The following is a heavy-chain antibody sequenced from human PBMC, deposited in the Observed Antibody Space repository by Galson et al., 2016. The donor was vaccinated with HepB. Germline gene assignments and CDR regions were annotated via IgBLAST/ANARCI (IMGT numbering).Heavy chain of an antibody. J-gene: IGHJ4*02. CDR2: FHPGDGGT. CDR1: GYTFPAYT. Sequence: SVKVSCKASGYTFPAYTIHWVRQAPGQRLEWMGWFHPGDGGTKYFPKFEGRATFSGDTSASTAYLELDSLRSEDTAVYYCARQFPGVQWDFWGQGNLVTVSS. CDR3: ARQFPGVQWDF. V-gene: IGHV1-3*01. D-gene: IGHD2-8*01.